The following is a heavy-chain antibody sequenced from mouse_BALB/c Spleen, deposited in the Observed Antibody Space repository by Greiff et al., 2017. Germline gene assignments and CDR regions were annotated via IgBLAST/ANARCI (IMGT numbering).Heavy chain of an antibody. J-gene: IGHJ3*01. Sequence: EVKLQESGPGLVKPSQSLSLTCTVTGYSITSDYAWNWIRQFPGNKLEWMGYISYSGSTSYNPSLKSRISITRDTSKNQFFLQLNSETTEDTATYYCARRDLLRLQGFAYWGQGTLVTVSA. CDR1: GYSITSDYA. CDR2: ISYSGST. D-gene: IGHD1-2*01. V-gene: IGHV3-2*02. CDR3: ARRDLLRLQGFAY.